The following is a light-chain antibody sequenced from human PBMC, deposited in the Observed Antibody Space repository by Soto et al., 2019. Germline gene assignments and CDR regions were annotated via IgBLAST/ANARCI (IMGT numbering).Light chain of an antibody. CDR3: QSYDSSLSGFYV. J-gene: IGLJ1*01. Sequence: QSVLTQPPSVSGAPGQRVTISWTGSSSNIGAGYDVHWYQQLPGRAPKLLIYANSNRPSGVPDRFSGSRSGTSASLAITGLQAEDEADYSCQSYDSSLSGFYVFGTGTKVTVL. V-gene: IGLV1-40*01. CDR2: ANS. CDR1: SSNIGAGYD.